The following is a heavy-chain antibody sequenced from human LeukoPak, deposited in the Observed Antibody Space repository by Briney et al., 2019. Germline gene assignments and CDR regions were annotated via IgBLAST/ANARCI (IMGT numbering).Heavy chain of an antibody. V-gene: IGHV4-39*01. D-gene: IGHD3-22*01. J-gene: IGHJ4*02. Sequence: SETLSLTCTVSGGSISSSSYYWGWIRQPPGKGLEWIGSIYYSGSTYYNPSLKSRVTISVDTSKNQFSLKLSSVTAADTAVYYCAGIRDYYDSSGYPGYYFDYWGQGTLVTVSS. CDR2: IYYSGST. CDR1: GGSISSSSYY. CDR3: AGIRDYYDSSGYPGYYFDY.